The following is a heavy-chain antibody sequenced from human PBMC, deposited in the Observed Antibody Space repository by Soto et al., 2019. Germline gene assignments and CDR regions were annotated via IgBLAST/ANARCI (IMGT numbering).Heavy chain of an antibody. V-gene: IGHV1-58*01. J-gene: IGHJ4*02. Sequence: SVKVSCKASGFTFTSSAVQWVRQARGQRLEWIGWIVVGSGNTNYAQKFQERVTITWDMSTSTAYMELSSLRSEDTAVYYCAAGGDSSGYYSAFDYWGQGTLVTVSS. CDR2: IVVGSGNT. CDR3: AAGGDSSGYYSAFDY. D-gene: IGHD3-22*01. CDR1: GFTFTSSA.